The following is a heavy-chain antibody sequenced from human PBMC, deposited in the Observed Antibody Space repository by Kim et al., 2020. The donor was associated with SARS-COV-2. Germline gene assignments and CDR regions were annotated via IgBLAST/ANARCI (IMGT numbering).Heavy chain of an antibody. CDR3: ARGGYHYYYGMDV. J-gene: IGHJ6*02. D-gene: IGHD3-16*02. V-gene: IGHV4-4*07. Sequence: YTPSRKGRVTMYVATSKNQCYLKLSSVTAADTAVYYCARGGYHYYYGMDVWGQGTTVTVSS.